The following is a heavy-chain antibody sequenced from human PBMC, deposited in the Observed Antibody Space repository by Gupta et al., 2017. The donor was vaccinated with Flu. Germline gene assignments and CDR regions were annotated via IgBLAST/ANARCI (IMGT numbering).Heavy chain of an antibody. J-gene: IGHJ3*02. CDR3: ARDQYQVLSPDAFDI. CDR2: IIPIFRTT. V-gene: IGHV1-69*01. Sequence: APGQGLEWMGGIIPIFRTTNYAQKFQGRVTITADESTGTVYMELSSLRSEDTAMYYCARDQYQVLSPDAFDIWGQGTIVTVSS. D-gene: IGHD2-2*01.